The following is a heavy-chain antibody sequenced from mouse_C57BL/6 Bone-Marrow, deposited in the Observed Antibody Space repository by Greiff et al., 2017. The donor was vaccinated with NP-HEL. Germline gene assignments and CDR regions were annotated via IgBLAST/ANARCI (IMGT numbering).Heavy chain of an antibody. CDR1: GYTFTSYW. CDR3: GRRDYDSSYVETWFAY. J-gene: IGHJ3*01. D-gene: IGHD1-1*01. CDR2: IDPSDSYT. V-gene: IGHV1-59*01. Sequence: QVQLQQPGAELVRPGTSVKLSCKASGYTFTSYWMHWVKQRPGQGLEWIGVIDPSDSYTNYNQKFKGKATLTVDTSSSTAYMQLRSLTSEDSAVYFCGRRDYDSSYVETWFAYWGQGTLVTVSA.